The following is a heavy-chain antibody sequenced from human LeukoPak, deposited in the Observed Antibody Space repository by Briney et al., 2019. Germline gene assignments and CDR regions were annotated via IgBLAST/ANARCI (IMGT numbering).Heavy chain of an antibody. CDR2: IDNGGTVK. D-gene: IGHD5/OR15-5a*01. CDR3: ARDPNGLYDFDY. Sequence: GGSLRLSCAASGFTFSSYEMYWVRQAPGKGLEWVSYIDNGGTVKYYADSVKGRFIISRDNARSLVDLQMNSLRAEDTAIYYCARDPNGLYDFDYWGRGTLVTVSS. CDR1: GFTFSSYE. V-gene: IGHV3-48*03. J-gene: IGHJ4*02.